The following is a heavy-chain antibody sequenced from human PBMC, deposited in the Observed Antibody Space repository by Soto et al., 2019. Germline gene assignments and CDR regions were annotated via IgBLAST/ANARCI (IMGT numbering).Heavy chain of an antibody. Sequence: KPSETLSLTCAVYGGSFSGYYWSWIRQPPGKGLEWIGEINHSGSTNYNPSLKSRVTISVDTSKNQFSLKLSSVTAADTAVYYCARKVVGGEYDFWSGYYNYYYYGMDVWGQGTTVTVSS. V-gene: IGHV4-34*01. CDR1: GGSFSGYY. CDR3: ARKVVGGEYDFWSGYYNYYYYGMDV. CDR2: INHSGST. D-gene: IGHD3-3*01. J-gene: IGHJ6*02.